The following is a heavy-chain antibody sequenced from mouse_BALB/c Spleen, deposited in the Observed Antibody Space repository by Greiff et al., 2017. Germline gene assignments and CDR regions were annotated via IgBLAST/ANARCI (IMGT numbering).Heavy chain of an antibody. Sequence: QVQLQQSGAELMKPGASVKISCKATGYTFSSYWIEWVKQRPGHGLEWIGEILPGSGSTNYNEKFKGKATFTAATSSNTAYMQLSSLTSEDSAVYYCARGTFDYYGSSYGFAYWGQGTLVTVSA. V-gene: IGHV1-9*01. CDR3: ARGTFDYYGSSYGFAY. CDR1: GYTFSSYW. D-gene: IGHD1-1*01. CDR2: ILPGSGST. J-gene: IGHJ3*01.